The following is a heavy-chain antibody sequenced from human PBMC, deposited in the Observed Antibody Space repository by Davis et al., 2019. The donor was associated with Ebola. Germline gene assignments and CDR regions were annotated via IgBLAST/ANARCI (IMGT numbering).Heavy chain of an antibody. CDR2: FIPVFHAP. CDR3: ARPRGYCRDTSCPAYGMDV. CDR1: GGAFSSYS. Sequence: SVKVSCKAPGGAFSSYSIIWVRQAPGQGLEWMGGFIPVFHAPNYAQKFQGRVTITADESTSTVYLEMSSLTSENTAVYYCARPRGYCRDTSCPAYGMDVWGQGTTVIVSS. J-gene: IGHJ6*02. D-gene: IGHD2-15*01. V-gene: IGHV1-69*01.